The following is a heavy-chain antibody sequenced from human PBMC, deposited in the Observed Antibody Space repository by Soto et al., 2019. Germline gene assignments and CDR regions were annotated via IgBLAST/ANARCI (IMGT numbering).Heavy chain of an antibody. Sequence: VSVKVSCKVSGYTLTELSMHWVRQAPGKGLEWMGGFDPEDGETIYAQKFQGRVTMTEDTSTDTAYMELSSLRSEDTAVYYCATVPLQYCSGGSCYRDYWGQGTLVTVSS. J-gene: IGHJ4*02. CDR2: FDPEDGET. CDR3: ATVPLQYCSGGSCYRDY. V-gene: IGHV1-24*01. CDR1: GYTLTELS. D-gene: IGHD2-15*01.